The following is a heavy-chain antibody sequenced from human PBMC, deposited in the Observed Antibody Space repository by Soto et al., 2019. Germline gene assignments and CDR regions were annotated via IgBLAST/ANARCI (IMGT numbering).Heavy chain of an antibody. Sequence: GASVKVSWKASGFTFSRYGLSLVIQAPGRSLELMGWISAYNGNTNYAQKLQGRVTMTTDTSTSTAYMELRSLRSDDTAVYYCARDIVVVIAYYYYGMDVWGQGTTVTVSS. J-gene: IGHJ6*02. CDR1: GFTFSRYG. D-gene: IGHD3-22*01. CDR2: ISAYNGNT. V-gene: IGHV1-18*01. CDR3: ARDIVVVIAYYYYGMDV.